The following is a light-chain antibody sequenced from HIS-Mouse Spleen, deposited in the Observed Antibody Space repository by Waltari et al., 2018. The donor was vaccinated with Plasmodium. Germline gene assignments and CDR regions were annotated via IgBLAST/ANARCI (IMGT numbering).Light chain of an antibody. CDR1: SSAVGGYTY. V-gene: IGLV2-8*01. CDR3: SSYAGSNNLV. CDR2: EVS. Sequence: QSALPQPPSASGSPGQSVTISCTGTSSAVGGYTYVSWYQQHPGKAPKLMIYEVSKRPSGVPDRFSGSKSGNTASLTVSGLQAEDEADYYCSSYAGSNNLVFGGGTKLTVL. J-gene: IGLJ2*01.